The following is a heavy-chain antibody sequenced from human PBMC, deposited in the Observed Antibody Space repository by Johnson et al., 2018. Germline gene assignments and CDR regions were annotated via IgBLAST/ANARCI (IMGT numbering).Heavy chain of an antibody. D-gene: IGHD3-9*01. CDR1: GGSISPYY. Sequence: QLQESGPGLVKPSETLSLTCSVSGGSISPYYWSWIRQPPGKGLEWIGYIHYSGSTNYIPSLQSRLTISVDTSKNQFSLKLRSVTAADTAVDYCAGLYDILTGVYAFDIWGQGTMVTVSS. CDR2: IHYSGST. CDR3: AGLYDILTGVYAFDI. J-gene: IGHJ3*02. V-gene: IGHV4-59*01.